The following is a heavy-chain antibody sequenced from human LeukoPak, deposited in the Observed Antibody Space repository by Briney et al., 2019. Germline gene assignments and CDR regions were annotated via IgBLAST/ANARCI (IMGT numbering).Heavy chain of an antibody. Sequence: PSETLSLTCTVSGGSISSYYWSWIRQPPGKGLEWIGYIYDSGSTNYNPSLESRVTISVDTSKNQFSLKLSSVTAADTAVYYCVGTTDPYEYFDYWGRGTLVTVSS. CDR1: GGSISSYY. CDR3: VGTTDPYEYFDY. D-gene: IGHD4-17*01. V-gene: IGHV4-59*01. J-gene: IGHJ4*02. CDR2: IYDSGST.